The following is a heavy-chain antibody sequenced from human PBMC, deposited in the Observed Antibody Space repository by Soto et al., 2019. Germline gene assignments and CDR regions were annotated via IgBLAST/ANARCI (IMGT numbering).Heavy chain of an antibody. V-gene: IGHV4-4*07. CDR2: IYDTGSV. Sequence: SETLSLTCTVSGGSIRGYYWSWIRQPAGKGLEWIGRIYDTGSVNYNPSLKSRVTMSVDTSQNQLSLKLSPVTAADTAVYYCARVQRYSGSYRWFDPWGQGTLVTVSS. CDR3: ARVQRYSGSYRWFDP. CDR1: GGSIRGYY. D-gene: IGHD5-12*01. J-gene: IGHJ5*02.